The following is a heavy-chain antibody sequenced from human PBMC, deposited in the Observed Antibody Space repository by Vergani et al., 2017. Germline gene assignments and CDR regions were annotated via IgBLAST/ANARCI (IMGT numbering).Heavy chain of an antibody. CDR2: IYHSGTT. V-gene: IGHV4-38-2*01. CDR3: TRGYGDYGAD. J-gene: IGHJ4*02. D-gene: IGHD4-17*01. CDR1: GYSISSGYY. Sequence: QVQLQESGPGLVKPSETLSLTCAVSGYSISSGYYWGWIRQPPGKGLEWIGEIYHSGTTNFNPSLKSRVTMSIDKSKNQFSLKLNSVTAADPAVYYCTRGYGDYGADWGQGILVTVSS.